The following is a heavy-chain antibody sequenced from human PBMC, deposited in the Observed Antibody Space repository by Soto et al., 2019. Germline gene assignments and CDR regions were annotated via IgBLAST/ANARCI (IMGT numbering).Heavy chain of an antibody. D-gene: IGHD6-19*01. V-gene: IGHV3-13*01. J-gene: IGHJ5*02. CDR2: IAVSGDT. CDR3: ARERDSFSSDWQESDT. Sequence: GGSLRLSCAASGFTFSNYDMYWVRQVPGKGLEWVSAIAVSGDTFYAGSVKGRFTISRENAMNSLHLQMSSLRPEDTAVYYCARERDSFSSDWQESDTWGQGTLVTVSS. CDR1: GFTFSNYD.